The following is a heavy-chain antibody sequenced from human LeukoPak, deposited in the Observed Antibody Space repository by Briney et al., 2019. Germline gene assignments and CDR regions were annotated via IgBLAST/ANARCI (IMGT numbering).Heavy chain of an antibody. J-gene: IGHJ4*02. CDR2: ISYDGSNK. CDR3: ARVGYCSSTSCYEFDY. CDR1: GFTFSSYA. D-gene: IGHD2-2*03. V-gene: IGHV3-30-3*01. Sequence: PGGSLRLSCAASGFTFSSYAMHWVRQAPGKGLEWVAVISYDGSNKYYADSVKGRFTISRDNSKNTLYLQMNSLRAEDTAVYYCARVGYCSSTSCYEFDYWGQGTLVTVSS.